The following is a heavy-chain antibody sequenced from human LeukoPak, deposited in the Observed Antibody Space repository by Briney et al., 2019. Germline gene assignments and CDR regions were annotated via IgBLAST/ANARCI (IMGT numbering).Heavy chain of an antibody. CDR3: ARFGDYYDSSGYFGG. Sequence: PGGSLRLSCAASGFTFSDCWMNWVRQAPGKGLEWVANINQDGSEKYYVDSVKGRFTISRDNAKNSLYLQMNSLRAEDTAVYYCARFGDYYDSSGYFGGWGQGTLVTVSS. D-gene: IGHD3-22*01. CDR1: GFTFSDCW. CDR2: INQDGSEK. V-gene: IGHV3-7*01. J-gene: IGHJ4*02.